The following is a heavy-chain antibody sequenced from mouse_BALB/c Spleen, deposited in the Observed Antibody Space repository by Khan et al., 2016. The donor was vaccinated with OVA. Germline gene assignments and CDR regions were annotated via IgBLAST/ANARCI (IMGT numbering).Heavy chain of an antibody. CDR3: ASHLTGSFAY. D-gene: IGHD4-1*01. CDR2: INSDGTYT. CDR1: GFTFSNYG. V-gene: IGHV5-6*01. Sequence: EVKLVESGGDLVKPGGSLKLSCAASGFTFSNYGMSWVRQIPDKRLEWVATINSDGTYTYYPDSVKGRFTISRNNAKNTLYLEMSSLKSDDTAVYYCASHLTGSFAYWGQGTLVTVSA. J-gene: IGHJ3*01.